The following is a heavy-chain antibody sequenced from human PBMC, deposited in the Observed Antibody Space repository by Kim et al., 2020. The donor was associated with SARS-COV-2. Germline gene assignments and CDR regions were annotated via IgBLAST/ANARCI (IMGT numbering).Heavy chain of an antibody. V-gene: IGHV3-53*01. D-gene: IGHD2-21*02. CDR3: ARDRGDCGGDCYTPAFDY. CDR2: IYSGGST. J-gene: IGHJ4*02. CDR1: GFTVSSNY. Sequence: GGSLRLSCAASGFTVSSNYMSWVRQAPGKGLEWVSVIYSGGSTYYADSVKGRFTSSRDNSKNTLYLQMNSLSAEDTAVYYCARDRGDCGGDCYTPAFDYWGQGTLVTVSS.